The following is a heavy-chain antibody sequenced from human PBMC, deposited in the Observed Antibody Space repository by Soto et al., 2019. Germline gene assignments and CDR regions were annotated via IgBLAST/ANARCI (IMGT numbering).Heavy chain of an antibody. CDR3: ARDQPGYCSGGSCYYHYYYGMDV. J-gene: IGHJ6*02. CDR1: GYTFTSYG. Sequence: ASVKVSCKASGYTFTSYGISWVRQAPGQGLEWMGWISAYNGNTNYAQKLQGRVTMTTDTSTSTAYMELRSLRSDDTAVYYCARDQPGYCSGGSCYYHYYYGMDVWGQGTTVTVSS. V-gene: IGHV1-18*01. D-gene: IGHD2-15*01. CDR2: ISAYNGNT.